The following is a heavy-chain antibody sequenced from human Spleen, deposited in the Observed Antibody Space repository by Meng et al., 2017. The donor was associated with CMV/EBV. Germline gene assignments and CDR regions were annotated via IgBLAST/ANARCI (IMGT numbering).Heavy chain of an antibody. CDR1: GFTFSESG. Sequence: QVHLVESGGGVVQPGGSLRLSCAASGFTFSESGMHWVRQAPGKGLEWVAFIQYDEGNKFYADSVKGRFTISRDTSKNTLYLQMDSLRLDDTAIYYCVKDNPVCHSWGQGTLVTVSS. CDR3: VKDNPVCHS. V-gene: IGHV3-30*02. CDR2: IQYDEGNK. J-gene: IGHJ4*02.